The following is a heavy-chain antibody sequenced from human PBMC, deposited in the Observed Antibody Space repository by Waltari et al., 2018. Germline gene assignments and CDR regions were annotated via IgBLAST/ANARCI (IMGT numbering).Heavy chain of an antibody. CDR2: INHSGST. CDR3: ARGSITGTNSLVFDY. D-gene: IGHD1-20*01. V-gene: IGHV4-34*01. Sequence: QVQLQQWGAGLLKPSETLSLTCAVYGGSFSGYYWSWIRQPPGKGLEWIGEINHSGSTNYNPSLKSRVTISVDTSKNQFSLKLSSVTAADTAVYYCARGSITGTNSLVFDYWGQGTLVTVSS. CDR1: GGSFSGYY. J-gene: IGHJ4*02.